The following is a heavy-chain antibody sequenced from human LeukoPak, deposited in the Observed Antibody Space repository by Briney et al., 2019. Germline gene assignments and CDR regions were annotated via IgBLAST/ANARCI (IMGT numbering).Heavy chain of an antibody. CDR3: ARALRLVRAFDI. V-gene: IGHV3-48*04. CDR2: ISSSGSTI. J-gene: IGHJ3*02. CDR1: GFTFRGYW. D-gene: IGHD6-13*01. Sequence: PGGSLRLSCAASGFTFRGYWMTWVRQAPGKGLEWVSYISSSGSTIYYADSVKGRFTISRDNAKNSLYLQMNSLRAEDTAVYYCARALRLVRAFDIWGQGTMVTVSS.